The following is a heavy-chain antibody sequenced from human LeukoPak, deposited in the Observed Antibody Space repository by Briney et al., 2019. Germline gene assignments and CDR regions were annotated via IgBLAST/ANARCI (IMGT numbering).Heavy chain of an antibody. CDR1: GFTFSSYA. CDR3: ARFSSGSYLNWFDP. D-gene: IGHD1-26*01. J-gene: IGHJ5*02. CDR2: ISSSSSYI. V-gene: IGHV3-21*01. Sequence: GGSLRLSCAASGFTFSSYAMHWVRQAPGNGLEWVSSISSSSSYIYYADSVKGRFTISRDNAKNSLYLQMNSLRAEDTAVYYCARFSSGSYLNWFDPWGQGTLVTVSS.